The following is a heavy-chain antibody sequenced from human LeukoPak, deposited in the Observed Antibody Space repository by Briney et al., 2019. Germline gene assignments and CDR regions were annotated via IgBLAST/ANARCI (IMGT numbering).Heavy chain of an antibody. D-gene: IGHD3-3*01. J-gene: IGHJ4*02. V-gene: IGHV4-30-4*08. CDR3: ARDRNYDFWSGYYSATPYCFDY. Sequence: SETLSLTCTVSGGSISSGDYYWSWIRQPPGKGLEWIGYIYYSGSTYYNPSLKSRVTISVDTSKNQFSLKLSSVTAADTAVYYCARDRNYDFWSGYYSATPYCFDYWGQGTLVTVSS. CDR2: IYYSGST. CDR1: GGSISSGDYY.